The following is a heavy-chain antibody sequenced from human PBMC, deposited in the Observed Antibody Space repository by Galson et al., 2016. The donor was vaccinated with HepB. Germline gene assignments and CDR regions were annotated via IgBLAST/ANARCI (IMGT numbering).Heavy chain of an antibody. J-gene: IGHJ4*02. V-gene: IGHV3-64D*06. CDR2: ISSNGGST. Sequence: SLRLSCAASGFTFSSYAMHWVRQAPGKGLEYVSAISSNGGSTYYADSVKGRFTISRDNSKNTLYLQMSSLRAEDTAVYYCVKGGGSYDSSGYYGFDYWGPGSLVTVSS. CDR3: VKGGGSYDSSGYYGFDY. D-gene: IGHD3-22*01. CDR1: GFTFSSYA.